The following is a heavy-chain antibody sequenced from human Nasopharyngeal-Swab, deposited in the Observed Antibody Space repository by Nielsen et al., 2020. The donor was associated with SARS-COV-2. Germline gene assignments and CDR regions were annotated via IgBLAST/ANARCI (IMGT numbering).Heavy chain of an antibody. V-gene: IGHV3-23*01. CDR3: ARDPRGLWDSYGMDV. CDR2: ISGSDHTT. Sequence: ESLKISCAASGFTFRSYAISWVRQAPGKGLEWVSVISGSDHTTYYADSVKGRFTISRDNSKNTVNLQMNSLRAEDTAVYYCARDPRGLWDSYGMDVWGQGTTVTVSS. CDR1: GFTFRSYA. D-gene: IGHD1-26*01. J-gene: IGHJ6*02.